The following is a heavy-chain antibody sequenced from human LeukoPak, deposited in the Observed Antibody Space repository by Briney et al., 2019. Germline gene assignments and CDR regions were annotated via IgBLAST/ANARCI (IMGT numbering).Heavy chain of an antibody. CDR2: ISYDGSNK. CDR1: GFTFSSYG. J-gene: IGHJ4*02. Sequence: PGGSLGLSCAASGFTFSSYGMHWLRQAPGKGLEWVAVISYDGSNKYYADSVKGRFTISRDNSKNTLYLQMNSLRAEDTAVYYCVKVPWFGELFPLDYWGQGTLVTVSS. CDR3: VKVPWFGELFPLDY. V-gene: IGHV3-30*18. D-gene: IGHD3-10*01.